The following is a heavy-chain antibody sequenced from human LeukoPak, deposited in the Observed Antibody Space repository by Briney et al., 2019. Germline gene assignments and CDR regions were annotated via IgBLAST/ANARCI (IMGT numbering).Heavy chain of an antibody. CDR3: EGILTGPDYYYMDV. CDR2: IKQDESEK. Sequence: GGSLRLSCSASGFTFSNYWMSWVRQAPGKGLEWVANIKQDESEKYYVDSVKGRFTISRDNAKSSLYLQMNSLRAEDTAVYYCEGILTGPDYYYMDVWGKGTTVTVSS. V-gene: IGHV3-7*01. CDR1: GFTFSNYW. J-gene: IGHJ6*03. D-gene: IGHD3-9*01.